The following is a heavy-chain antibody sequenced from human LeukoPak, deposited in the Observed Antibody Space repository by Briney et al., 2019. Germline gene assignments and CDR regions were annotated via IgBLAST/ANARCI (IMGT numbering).Heavy chain of an antibody. V-gene: IGHV4-59*11. D-gene: IGHD6-13*01. CDR3: ARSLSTGPSAAGDAFYFYYGLDV. Sequence: SETLSLTCNVSGGSISSHYWSWIRQPPGKGLEWIAYIYYRGSTNYNPSLTSRVAISVDASKNQFSLKLTSVTAADTAVYYCARSLSTGPSAAGDAFYFYYGLDVWGQGTTVTVSS. CDR2: IYYRGST. J-gene: IGHJ6*02. CDR1: GGSISSHY.